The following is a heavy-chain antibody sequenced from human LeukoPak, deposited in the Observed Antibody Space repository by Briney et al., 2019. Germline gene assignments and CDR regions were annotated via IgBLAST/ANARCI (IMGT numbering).Heavy chain of an antibody. Sequence: SVKVSCKASGGTFSSYAISWVRQAPGQGLEWMGGIIPIFGTANYAQKFQGRVTITAGKSTSTAYMELSSLRSEDTAVYYCARGPSSGWYDWFDPWGQGTLVTVSS. D-gene: IGHD6-19*01. V-gene: IGHV1-69*06. J-gene: IGHJ5*02. CDR3: ARGPSSGWYDWFDP. CDR1: GGTFSSYA. CDR2: IIPIFGTA.